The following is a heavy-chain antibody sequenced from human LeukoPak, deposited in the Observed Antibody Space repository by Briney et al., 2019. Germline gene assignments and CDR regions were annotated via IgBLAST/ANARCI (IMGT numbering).Heavy chain of an antibody. Sequence: GASVKVSCKASGYTFTSYDINWVRQATGQGLEWMGWMNPNSGNTGYAQKFQGRVTMTRNTSISTAYMELSSLRSEDTAVYYCAWRDPKPDAFDIWGQGTMVTVSS. CDR1: GYTFTSYD. CDR2: MNPNSGNT. CDR3: AWRDPKPDAFDI. V-gene: IGHV1-8*01. J-gene: IGHJ3*02.